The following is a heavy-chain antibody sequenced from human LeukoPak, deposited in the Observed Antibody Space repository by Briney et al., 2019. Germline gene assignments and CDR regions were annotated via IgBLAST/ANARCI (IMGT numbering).Heavy chain of an antibody. V-gene: IGHV4-39*01. D-gene: IGHD6-6*01. J-gene: IGHJ4*02. CDR3: ASILLYSGSSGIDY. Sequence: PSETLSFTCTVSGVSISSSRYYWGWIRQPPGKGLEWIGSIYYSGSTYYNPSLQSRVTISIDTSKNQFSLKLSSVIAADTAVYYCASILLYSGSSGIDYWGQGILVTVSS. CDR1: GVSISSSRYY. CDR2: IYYSGST.